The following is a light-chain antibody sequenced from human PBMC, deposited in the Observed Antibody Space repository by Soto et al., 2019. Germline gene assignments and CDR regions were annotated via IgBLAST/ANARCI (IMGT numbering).Light chain of an antibody. V-gene: IGLV2-14*01. CDR1: SSDVGYYNY. Sequence: QSALTQPASVSVSPVQSITISCTGTSSDVGYYNYVSWYQQHPGKAPNLMIYDVSNRPSGVSNRFSGSKSGNTASLTISGLQAEDEADYYCSSQGTSSTLVFGGGTKLTVL. J-gene: IGLJ2*01. CDR2: DVS. CDR3: SSQGTSSTLV.